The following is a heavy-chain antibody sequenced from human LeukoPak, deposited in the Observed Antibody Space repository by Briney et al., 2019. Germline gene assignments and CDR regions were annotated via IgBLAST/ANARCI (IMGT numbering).Heavy chain of an antibody. CDR1: GFKFDDYG. CDR3: ARDEKIVGASGQDY. V-gene: IGHV3-20*04. D-gene: IGHD1-26*01. Sequence: GGSLRLSCTASGFKFDDYGMSWVRQTPGKGLEWVSAIYWNGETTTYADSVKGRFTISRDNAMNSVFLQMNSLRAEDTAVYYCARDEKIVGASGQDYWGQGTLVTVSS. J-gene: IGHJ4*02. CDR2: IYWNGETT.